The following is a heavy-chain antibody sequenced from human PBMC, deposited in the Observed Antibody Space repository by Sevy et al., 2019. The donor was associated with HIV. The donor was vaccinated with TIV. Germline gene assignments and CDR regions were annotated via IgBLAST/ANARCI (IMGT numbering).Heavy chain of an antibody. CDR2: VKSKADGGTT. Sequence: GGSLRLSCAASGFTFSSYWMSWVRQAPGKGLEWVGRVKSKADGGTTDYGAPVKGRFTISGDDSKNTVYLQMNSLKSEDTGVYYCTTGRYSSSMYFEHWGQGTLVTVSS. J-gene: IGHJ4*02. CDR3: TTGRYSSSMYFEH. V-gene: IGHV3-15*01. D-gene: IGHD6-6*01. CDR1: GFTFSSYW.